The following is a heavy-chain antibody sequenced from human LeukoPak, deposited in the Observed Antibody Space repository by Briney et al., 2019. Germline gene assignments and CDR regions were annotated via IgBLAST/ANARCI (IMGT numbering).Heavy chain of an antibody. D-gene: IGHD3-22*01. Sequence: ASVKVSCKASGYTFTSYYMHWVRQAPGQGLEWMGIINPSGGSTSYAQKFQGRVTMTRDMSTSTDHMELSSLRSEDTAVYYCARLIVGLDSYYFDYWGQGTLVTVSS. J-gene: IGHJ4*02. V-gene: IGHV1-46*01. CDR2: INPSGGST. CDR3: ARLIVGLDSYYFDY. CDR1: GYTFTSYY.